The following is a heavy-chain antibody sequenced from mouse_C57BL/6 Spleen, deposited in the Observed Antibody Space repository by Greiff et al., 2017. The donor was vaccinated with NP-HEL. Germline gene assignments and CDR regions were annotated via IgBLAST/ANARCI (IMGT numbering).Heavy chain of an antibody. J-gene: IGHJ4*01. D-gene: IGHD4-1*02. CDR1: GFTFSSYA. Sequence: EVQGVESGGGLVKPGGSLKLSCAASGFTFSSYAMSWVRQTPEKRLEWVATISDGGSYTYYPDNVKGRFTISRDNAKNNLYLQMSHLKSEDTAMYYCARDPPTGYAMDYWGQGTSVTVSS. CDR3: ARDPPTGYAMDY. V-gene: IGHV5-4*01. CDR2: ISDGGSYT.